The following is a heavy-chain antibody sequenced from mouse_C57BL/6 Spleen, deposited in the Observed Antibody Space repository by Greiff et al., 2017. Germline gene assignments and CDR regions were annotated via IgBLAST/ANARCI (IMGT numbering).Heavy chain of an antibody. V-gene: IGHV1-64*01. J-gene: IGHJ2*01. CDR2: IHPNSGST. Sequence: QVQLQQPGAELVKPGASVKLSCKASGYTFTSYWMHWVKQRPGQGLEWIGMIHPNSGSTNYNEKFKSKATLTVDKSSSTAYMQLSSLTSEDSAVYYCARWGLGRRDYFDYWGQGTTLTGSS. CDR1: GYTFTSYW. CDR3: ARWGLGRRDYFDY. D-gene: IGHD4-1*01.